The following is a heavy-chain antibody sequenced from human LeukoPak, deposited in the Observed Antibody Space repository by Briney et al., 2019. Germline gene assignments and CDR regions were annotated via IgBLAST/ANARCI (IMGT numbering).Heavy chain of an antibody. D-gene: IGHD6-13*01. CDR2: ISGSGGST. CDR3: AKWGTSSWSYYYYGMDV. Sequence: PGGSLRLSCAASGFTFSSYAMSWVRQAPGKGLEWVSAISGSGGSTYYADSVKGRFTISRDNSKNTLYLQMNSLRAEDTAVYYCAKWGTSSWSYYYYGMDVWGKGTTATVSS. J-gene: IGHJ6*04. CDR1: GFTFSSYA. V-gene: IGHV3-23*01.